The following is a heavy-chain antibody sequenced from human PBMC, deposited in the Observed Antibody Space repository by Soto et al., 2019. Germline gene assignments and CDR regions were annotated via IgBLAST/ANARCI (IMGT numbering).Heavy chain of an antibody. V-gene: IGHV3-30*18. CDR1: GFTFSSYG. CDR2: ISYDGSNK. Sequence: QVQLVESGGGVVQPGRSLRLSCAASGFTFSSYGMHWVRQAPGKGLEWVAVISYDGSNKYYADSVKGRFTISRDNSKNTLYLQMSSLSVEDTAVYYCAKEGGDYWGQGTLVTVSS. CDR3: AKEGGDY. J-gene: IGHJ4*02.